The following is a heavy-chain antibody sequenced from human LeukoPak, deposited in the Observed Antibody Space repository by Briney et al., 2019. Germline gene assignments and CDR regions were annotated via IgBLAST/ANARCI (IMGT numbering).Heavy chain of an antibody. V-gene: IGHV1-18*01. Sequence: ASVTVSCKASGYTFTTYGISWVRQAPGQGLEWMGWVSAYNGNTNYAQKLQGRVTMTTDTSANTAYMELGSLRSDDTAVYYCARGLLTARARDAFDIWGQETMVTVSS. CDR1: GYTFTTYG. J-gene: IGHJ3*02. CDR3: ARGLLTARARDAFDI. CDR2: VSAYNGNT. D-gene: IGHD7-27*01.